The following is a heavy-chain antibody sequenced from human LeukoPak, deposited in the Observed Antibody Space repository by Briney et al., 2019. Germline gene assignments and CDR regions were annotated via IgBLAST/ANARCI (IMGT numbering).Heavy chain of an antibody. D-gene: IGHD3-16*01. CDR3: ARAMGVVTHFDY. CDR2: IYFTGST. V-gene: IGHV4-61*01. CDR1: GGSVSSGTYY. Sequence: SETLSLTCTVSGGSVSSGTYYCSWIRQPPGKGLEWIGYIYFTGSTNYNPSLKSRVTMSVDTSKNQFSLKLSSVTAADTAVYYCARAMGVVTHFDYWGQGTLVPVSS. J-gene: IGHJ4*02.